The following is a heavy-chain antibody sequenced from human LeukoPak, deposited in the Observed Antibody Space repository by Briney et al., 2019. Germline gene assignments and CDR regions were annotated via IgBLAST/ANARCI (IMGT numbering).Heavy chain of an antibody. J-gene: IGHJ4*02. Sequence: GGSLRLSCAASGFTFSNAWMSWVRQAPGKGLEWVGRIKSKTDGGTTDYAAPVKSRFTISRDDSRNTLYLQMNSLKTEDTAVYYCTTAIVVVTARDDYWGQGTLVTVSS. CDR2: IKSKTDGGTT. D-gene: IGHD2-21*02. CDR1: GFTFSNAW. V-gene: IGHV3-15*01. CDR3: TTAIVVVTARDDY.